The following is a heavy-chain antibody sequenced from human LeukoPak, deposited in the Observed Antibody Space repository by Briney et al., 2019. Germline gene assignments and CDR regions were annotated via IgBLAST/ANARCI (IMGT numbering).Heavy chain of an antibody. J-gene: IGHJ4*02. CDR2: ISAYNGDT. CDR3: ARHYYDSGGYNSAFDY. Sequence: ASVNVSCKASGYTFSNYDITWVRQAPGQGLEWLGWISAYNGDTNYAQKLQCRVTMTTDTSTGTAYMELRSLRSDDTAVYYCARHYYDSGGYNSAFDYWGQGTLVTVSS. D-gene: IGHD3-22*01. CDR1: GYTFSNYD. V-gene: IGHV1-18*01.